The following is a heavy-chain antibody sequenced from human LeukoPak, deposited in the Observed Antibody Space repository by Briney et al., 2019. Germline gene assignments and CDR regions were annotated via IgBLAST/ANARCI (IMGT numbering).Heavy chain of an antibody. J-gene: IGHJ4*02. CDR3: AKGASSSAKSFDY. CDR1: GFTVSSNY. Sequence: GGSLRLSCAASGFTVSSNYMSWVRQAPGKGLEWVSVIYSGGSTYYADSVKGRFTISRDNSKNTLYLQMNSLRAEDTAVYYCAKGASSSAKSFDYWGQGTLVTVSS. V-gene: IGHV3-53*01. D-gene: IGHD6-13*01. CDR2: IYSGGST.